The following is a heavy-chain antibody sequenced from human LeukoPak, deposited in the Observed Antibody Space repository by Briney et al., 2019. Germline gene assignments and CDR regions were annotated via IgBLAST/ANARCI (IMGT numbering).Heavy chain of an antibody. J-gene: IGHJ4*02. CDR1: GFNFRNYG. D-gene: IGHD3-16*01. CDR3: AKGDGDYQVGRYDR. V-gene: IGHV3-30*18. Sequence: GRSLRLSCAASGFNFRNYGMHWVRQAPGKGLEWLAVISNDGSKKYHVESVEGRFTVSRDNSENTLYLEMNSLRPEDTAVYYCAKGDGDYQVGRYDRWGQGILVLVSS. CDR2: ISNDGSKK.